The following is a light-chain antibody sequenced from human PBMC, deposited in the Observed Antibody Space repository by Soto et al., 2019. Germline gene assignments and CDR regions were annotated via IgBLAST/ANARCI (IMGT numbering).Light chain of an antibody. CDR1: QSLLHSDGDNY. CDR2: LVS. Sequence: DIVMTQSPLSLPVTPGEPASISCKSSQSLLHSDGDNYLEWYVQKAGQSPQLLIYLVSHRASGVPDRLSGGGSGTDVTLKISKVEADDVGVYDGMQTQQTPYTFGPGTKVEIK. CDR3: MQTQQTPYT. J-gene: IGKJ3*01. V-gene: IGKV2-28*01.